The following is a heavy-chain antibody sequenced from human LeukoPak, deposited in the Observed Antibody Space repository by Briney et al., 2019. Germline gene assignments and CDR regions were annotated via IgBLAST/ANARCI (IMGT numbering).Heavy chain of an antibody. CDR1: GYTFTGYY. J-gene: IGHJ4*02. Sequence: ASVKVSCKASGYTFTGYYMHWVRQAPGQGLEWMGWINPNSGGTSYAQKFQGRVTITTDESTSTAYMELSSLRSEDTAVYYCARASPDSNYHLPFDYWGQGTLVTVSS. CDR3: ARASPDSNYHLPFDY. V-gene: IGHV1-2*02. D-gene: IGHD4-11*01. CDR2: INPNSGGT.